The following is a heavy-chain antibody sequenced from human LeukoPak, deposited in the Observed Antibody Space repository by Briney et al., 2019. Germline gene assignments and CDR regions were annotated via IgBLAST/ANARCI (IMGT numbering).Heavy chain of an antibody. CDR1: GFALYKYN. J-gene: IGHJ6*03. CDR3: ARNTYGYKFSMDV. V-gene: IGHV1-18*04. Sequence: ASVKVSCKASGFALYKYNIVWVRQVPGQGLEWVGWITAFNGNTNYAQKVQGRVTMTTDTSTSTSYMELRNLRSDDTAVYYCARNTYGYKFSMDVWGKGTTVIISS. CDR2: ITAFNGNT. D-gene: IGHD1-14*01.